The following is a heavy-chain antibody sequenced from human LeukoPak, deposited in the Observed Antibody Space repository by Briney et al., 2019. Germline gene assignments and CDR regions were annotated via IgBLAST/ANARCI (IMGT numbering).Heavy chain of an antibody. Sequence: GGSLRLSCAASGFTFSSNWMSWVRQAPGKGLEWVANIKQDGGENDYVDSVKGRFTISRDNAKNSLYLQMNRLRAEDTAVYYCARDEGSGSQDYWGQGTLVIASS. V-gene: IGHV3-7*01. CDR3: ARDEGSGSQDY. CDR2: IKQDGGEN. CDR1: GFTFSSNW. D-gene: IGHD3-10*01. J-gene: IGHJ4*02.